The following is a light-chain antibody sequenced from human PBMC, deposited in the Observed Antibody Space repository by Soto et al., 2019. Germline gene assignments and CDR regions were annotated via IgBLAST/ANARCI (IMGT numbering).Light chain of an antibody. CDR3: SSYTSSSPCV. CDR1: SSDVGGYKY. Sequence: QSALTQPASVSGSPGQSITISCPGTSSDVGGYKYVSWYQQHPGKAPKLMIYEVSNRPSGVSNRFSGSKSGNMASLTISGLQAEDEADYYCSSYTSSSPCVFGNGTKVTVL. CDR2: EVS. V-gene: IGLV2-14*01. J-gene: IGLJ1*01.